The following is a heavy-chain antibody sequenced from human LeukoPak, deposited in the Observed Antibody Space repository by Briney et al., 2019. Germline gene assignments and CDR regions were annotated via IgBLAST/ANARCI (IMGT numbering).Heavy chain of an antibody. V-gene: IGHV3-30*14. J-gene: IGHJ4*02. D-gene: IGHD2-21*02. CDR1: GFTFSSYA. CDR2: ISYDGSNK. CDR3: AKDLFLGDSGGGSDY. Sequence: PGRSLRLSCAASGFTFSSYAMHWVRQAPGKGLEWVAVISYDGSNKYYADSVKGRFTISRDNSKNTLYLQMNSLRAEDTAVYYCAKDLFLGDSGGGSDYWGQGTLVTVSS.